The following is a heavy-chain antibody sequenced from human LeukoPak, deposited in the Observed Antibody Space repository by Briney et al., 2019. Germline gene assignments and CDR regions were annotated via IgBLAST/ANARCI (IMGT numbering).Heavy chain of an antibody. CDR1: GFTFSNNW. V-gene: IGHV3-7*01. J-gene: IGHJ6*03. Sequence: PGGSLRLSCAVSGFTFSNNWMSRVRQAPGKGLEWVANIKQDGSDKYYVDSVKGRFTISRDNAKNSLYLQMNSLRAEDTAVYYCARDHHHRLWDDYYYYMDVWGKGTTVTISS. CDR3: ARDHHHRLWDDYYYYMDV. CDR2: IKQDGSDK. D-gene: IGHD3-16*02.